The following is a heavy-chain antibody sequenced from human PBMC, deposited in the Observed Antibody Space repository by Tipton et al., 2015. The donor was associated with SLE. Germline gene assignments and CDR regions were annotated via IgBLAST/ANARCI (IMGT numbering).Heavy chain of an antibody. CDR2: IFTAGGP. J-gene: IGHJ4*02. D-gene: IGHD2-21*02. CDR3: ARGEVVPAMFDL. Sequence: LRLSCTVSGGSIGSHYWSWVRPPPGKGLEWIGYIFTAGGPQYNPSLRSRVTISVDTSRNEISLKLTSVTAADTAFYYCARGEVVPAMFDLWGQGALVTVSS. V-gene: IGHV4-59*11. CDR1: GGSIGSHY.